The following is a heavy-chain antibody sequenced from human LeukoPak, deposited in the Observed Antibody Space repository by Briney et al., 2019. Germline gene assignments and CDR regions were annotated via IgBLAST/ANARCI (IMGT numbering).Heavy chain of an antibody. D-gene: IGHD3-10*01. CDR1: GYTLTELS. CDR2: FDPEDGET. V-gene: IGHV1-24*01. CDR3: ARGHGSGYTNYFDP. J-gene: IGHJ5*02. Sequence: ASVKVSCKVSGYTLTELSMHWVRQAPGKGLEWMGGFDPEDGETFYAQKFQGRVTMTEDTSTDTAYMELSSLRSEDTAVYYCARGHGSGYTNYFDPWGQGTLVTVSS.